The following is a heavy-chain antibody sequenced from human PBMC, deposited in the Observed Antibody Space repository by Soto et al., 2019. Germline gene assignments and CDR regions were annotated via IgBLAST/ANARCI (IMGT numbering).Heavy chain of an antibody. V-gene: IGHV3-15*01. J-gene: IGHJ4*02. Sequence: EVQLVESVGGLVEPGGSLKISCGTSGVTFAHAWMNWVRQAPGKGLQWVGRITSKSDGGTPDYAAPVKGRFTISRDDSENTAFLPMTSLTTEDTAVYFCTAAYGDYASDYWGQGTLVVVSS. CDR2: ITSKSDGGTP. D-gene: IGHD2-2*01. CDR1: GVTFAHAW. CDR3: TAAYGDYASDY.